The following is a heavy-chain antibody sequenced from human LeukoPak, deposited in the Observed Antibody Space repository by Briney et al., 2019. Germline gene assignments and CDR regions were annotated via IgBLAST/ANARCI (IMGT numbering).Heavy chain of an antibody. CDR1: GFTFSSYA. J-gene: IGHJ4*02. CDR3: ARGKGGYSYGPRGY. V-gene: IGHV3-64*01. Sequence: GGSLRLSCAASGFTFSSYAMHWVRQAPGKGLEYVSAISSNGGSTYYANSVKGRFTISRDNSKNTLYLQMGSLRAEDMAVYYCARGKGGYSYGPRGYWGQGTLVTVSS. D-gene: IGHD5-18*01. CDR2: ISSNGGST.